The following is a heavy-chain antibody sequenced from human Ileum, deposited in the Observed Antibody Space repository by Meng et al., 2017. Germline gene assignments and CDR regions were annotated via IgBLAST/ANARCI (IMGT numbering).Heavy chain of an antibody. D-gene: IGHD3-10*01. J-gene: IGHJ4*02. Sequence: GESLKISCAASGFTFSSYSMNWVRQAPGKGLEWVSSISSSCSYIYYADSVKGRFTISRDNAENSLYLQMNSLRAEDTAVYYCARHYGAWSYYNYPDYWGQGTLVTGSS. CDR1: GFTFSSYS. CDR2: ISSSCSYI. CDR3: ARHYGAWSYYNYPDY. V-gene: IGHV3-21*01.